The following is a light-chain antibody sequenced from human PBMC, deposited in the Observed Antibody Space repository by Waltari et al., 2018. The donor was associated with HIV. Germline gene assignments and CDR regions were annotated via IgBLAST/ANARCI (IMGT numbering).Light chain of an antibody. Sequence: QSVLTQPPSASGTPGQRVTISCSGSSSNIGSNYGYWYQQLPGTAPKLLLYRNNQRPSGVPVRVVGSNSGPSASLAISGLRSEDEADYYCAAWDDSLSGLVFGGGTKVTVL. J-gene: IGLJ3*02. CDR2: RNN. V-gene: IGLV1-47*01. CDR1: SSNIGSNY. CDR3: AAWDDSLSGLV.